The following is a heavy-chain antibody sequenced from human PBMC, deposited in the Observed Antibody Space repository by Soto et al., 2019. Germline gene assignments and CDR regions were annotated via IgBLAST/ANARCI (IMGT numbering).Heavy chain of an antibody. Sequence: VQVVASGGGLVQPGRSLRLSCAVSGFRFEQYVMHWVRQGPGKGLECVSTVIPTGDTVAYADSVEGRFTVSRDNAKNSLYLQMNSLKGDDTAFYYCLKDAPNCSIDDWGQGTLVTVSS. CDR2: VIPTGDTV. CDR3: LKDAPNCSIDD. D-gene: IGHD3-10*02. V-gene: IGHV3-9*01. J-gene: IGHJ4*02. CDR1: GFRFEQYV.